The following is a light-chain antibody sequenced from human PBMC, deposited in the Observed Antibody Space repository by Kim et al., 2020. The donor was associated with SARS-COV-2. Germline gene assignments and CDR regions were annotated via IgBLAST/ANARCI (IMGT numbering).Light chain of an antibody. CDR3: GTWDSSLSGLV. J-gene: IGLJ3*02. Sequence: GQKVTTASSGSSSNLGNNCVSRNQQLPATAPKLLIYDNNKGPSGIPDRFSGSKSGTSATLGITGLQTGDEADYYCGTWDSSLSGLVFGGGTQLTVL. V-gene: IGLV1-51*01. CDR1: SSNLGNNC. CDR2: DNN.